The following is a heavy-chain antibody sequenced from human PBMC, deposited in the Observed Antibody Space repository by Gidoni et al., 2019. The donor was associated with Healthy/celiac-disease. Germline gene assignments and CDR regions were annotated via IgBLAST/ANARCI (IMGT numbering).Heavy chain of an antibody. CDR2: ISGSGGST. CDR1: GFTFSSYA. CDR3: AKDRLEWLLLYYYGMDV. D-gene: IGHD3-3*01. J-gene: IGHJ6*02. V-gene: IGHV3-23*01. Sequence: EVQLLESGGGLVQPGGSLRLSCAASGFTFSSYAMSWVRQAPGKGLEWVSAISGSGGSTYYADPVKGRFTISRDNSKNTLYLQMNSLRAEDTAVYYCAKDRLEWLLLYYYGMDVWGQGTTVTVSS.